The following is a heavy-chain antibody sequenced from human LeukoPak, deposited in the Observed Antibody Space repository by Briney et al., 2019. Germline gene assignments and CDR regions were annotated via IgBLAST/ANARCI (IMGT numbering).Heavy chain of an antibody. J-gene: IGHJ4*02. V-gene: IGHV3-30-3*01. CDR1: GFTFSSYA. CDR3: ARDHSSSGYYFDY. Sequence: GGSLRLSCAASGFTFSSYAMHWVRQAPGKGLEWVAVISYDGSNKYYADSVKGRFTISRDNSKNTLYLQMNSLRAEDTAVYYCARDHSSSGYYFDYWGQGTLVTVSS. CDR2: ISYDGSNK. D-gene: IGHD6-13*01.